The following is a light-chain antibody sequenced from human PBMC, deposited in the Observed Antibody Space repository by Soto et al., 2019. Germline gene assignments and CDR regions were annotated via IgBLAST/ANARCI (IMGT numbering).Light chain of an antibody. CDR1: SSDVGGYNF. CDR3: CSYAGSYDVV. Sequence: QSALTQPRSVSGSPGQSVTVSCTGTSSDVGGYNFVSWYQQHPGKAPKLMIYDVTERPSGVPDRFSGSKSGNTASLTISGLQAEDEADYYGCSYAGSYDVVFGGGTKLTVL. CDR2: DVT. V-gene: IGLV2-11*01. J-gene: IGLJ2*01.